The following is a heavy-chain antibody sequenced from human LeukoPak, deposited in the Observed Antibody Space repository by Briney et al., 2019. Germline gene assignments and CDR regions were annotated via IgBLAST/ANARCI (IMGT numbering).Heavy chain of an antibody. V-gene: IGHV4-39*01. CDR2: IYHSGTT. CDR3: ARSKGGSAYYALYNWFDP. Sequence: PSETLSLTCAVSGGSIRTNLYYWGWIRQPPGQGLEWIGSIYHSGTTYYRPSLKSRVAISVDTSKNQFSLRLTSVTAADTAVYYCARSKGGSAYYALYNWFDPWGQGTLVTVTS. J-gene: IGHJ5*02. CDR1: GGSIRTNLYY. D-gene: IGHD1-26*01.